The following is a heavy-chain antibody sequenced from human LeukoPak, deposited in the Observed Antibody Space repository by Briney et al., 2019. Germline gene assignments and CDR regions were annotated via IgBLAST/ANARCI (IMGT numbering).Heavy chain of an antibody. Sequence: SETLSLTCTVSGGSIRSSSYYWSWIRQPPGKGLEWIGEINHSGSTNYNPSLKSRVTISVDTSKNQLSLKLSSVTAADTAVYYCARGGEYCSGGSCYLNYYFDYWGQGTLVTVSS. CDR1: GGSIRSSSYY. CDR2: INHSGST. J-gene: IGHJ4*02. V-gene: IGHV4-39*07. D-gene: IGHD2-15*01. CDR3: ARGGEYCSGGSCYLNYYFDY.